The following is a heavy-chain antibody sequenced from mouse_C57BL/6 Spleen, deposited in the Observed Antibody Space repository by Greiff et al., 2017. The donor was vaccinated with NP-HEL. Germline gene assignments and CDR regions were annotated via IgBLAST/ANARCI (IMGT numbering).Heavy chain of an antibody. D-gene: IGHD3-2*02. CDR1: GYSFTSYY. CDR2: IYPGSGNT. V-gene: IGHV1-66*01. Sequence: QVQLQQSGPELVKPGASVKISCKASGYSFTSYYIHWVKQRPGQGLEWIGWIYPGSGNTKYNEKFKGKATLTADTSSSTAYMQLSSLTSEDSAVYYCARQLRLLPFDYWGQGTTLTVSS. J-gene: IGHJ2*01. CDR3: ARQLRLLPFDY.